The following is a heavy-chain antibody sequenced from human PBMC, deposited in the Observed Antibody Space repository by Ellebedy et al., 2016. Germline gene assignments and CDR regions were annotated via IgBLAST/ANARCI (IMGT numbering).Heavy chain of an antibody. CDR1: GFTFSSYW. Sequence: GESLKISXAASGFTFSSYWMHWVRQAPGRGLVWVSRINSDGSSTSYADSVKGRFTISRDNAKNTLYLQMNSLRAEDTAVYYCAKDRLSNPTTVTTHWFDPWGQGTLVTVSS. CDR3: AKDRLSNPTTVTTHWFDP. V-gene: IGHV3-74*01. D-gene: IGHD4-11*01. J-gene: IGHJ5*02. CDR2: INSDGSST.